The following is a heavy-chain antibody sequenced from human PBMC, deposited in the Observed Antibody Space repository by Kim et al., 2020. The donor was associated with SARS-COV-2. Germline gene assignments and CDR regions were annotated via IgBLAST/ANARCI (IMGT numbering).Heavy chain of an antibody. Sequence: GGSLRLSCAASGFSFSSCAMTWVRQAPGKGLEWVSSISHDARSSHYADSVRGQFTISRDDSKNTLYLQLDSLRGDDTALYYCAKDIWDYSGMDVWGQGTTVTVSS. CDR3: AKDIWDYSGMDV. D-gene: IGHD3-10*01. CDR2: ISHDARSS. J-gene: IGHJ6*02. CDR1: GFSFSSCA. V-gene: IGHV3-23*01.